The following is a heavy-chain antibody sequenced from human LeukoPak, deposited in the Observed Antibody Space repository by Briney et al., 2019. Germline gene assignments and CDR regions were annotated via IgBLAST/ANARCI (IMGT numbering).Heavy chain of an antibody. V-gene: IGHV3-64*01. Sequence: PGGSMRLSCAASGFTFSSYAMHWVRQAPGKGLEYVSATSGNGGSTYHANSVKGRFTISRDNSKNTLYLQMGSLRAEDMAVYYCARGYYWGQGTLVTVSS. D-gene: IGHD1-14*01. CDR2: TSGNGGST. J-gene: IGHJ4*02. CDR1: GFTFSSYA. CDR3: ARGYY.